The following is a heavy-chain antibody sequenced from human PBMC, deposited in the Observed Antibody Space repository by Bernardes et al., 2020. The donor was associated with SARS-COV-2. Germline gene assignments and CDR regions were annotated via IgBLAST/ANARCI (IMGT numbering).Heavy chain of an antibody. CDR1: GFTFSSYS. V-gene: IGHV3-48*02. J-gene: IGHJ4*02. CDR2: ISVVSGPK. CDR3: ARDIQWPIDY. D-gene: IGHD6-19*01. Sequence: GGSLRLSCAASGFTFSSYSMNWVRQAPGKGLEWVSYISVVSGPKTYANPLKGRFTISRDNAKNSLYRQMNSLGDEDTAVYYCARDIQWPIDYWGQGTLVTVSS.